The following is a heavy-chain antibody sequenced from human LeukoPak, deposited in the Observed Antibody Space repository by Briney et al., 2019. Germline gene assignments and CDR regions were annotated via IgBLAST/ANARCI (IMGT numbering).Heavy chain of an antibody. CDR1: GFTVSSNY. J-gene: IGHJ4*02. D-gene: IGHD6-19*01. Sequence: GGSLRLSCAASGFTVSSNYMSWVRQAPGKGLEWVSVIYSGGSTYYADSVKGRFTISRDNSKNTLYLQMNSLRAEDTAVYYCARVPVIAVAGRGVYWGQGTLVTASS. CDR2: IYSGGST. V-gene: IGHV3-66*01. CDR3: ARVPVIAVAGRGVY.